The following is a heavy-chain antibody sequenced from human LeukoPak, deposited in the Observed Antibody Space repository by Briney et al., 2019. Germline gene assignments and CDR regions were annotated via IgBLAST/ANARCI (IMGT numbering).Heavy chain of an antibody. Sequence: PGGSLRLSCAASGFTFSSYAMSWVRQAPGKGLEWVSAISGSGGSTYYADSVKGRFTISRDNSKNTLYLQMNSLRAEDTAVYYCAKEPQRTYYDILTGYFAFDYWGQGTLVTVSS. CDR2: ISGSGGST. CDR3: AKEPQRTYYDILTGYFAFDY. J-gene: IGHJ4*02. V-gene: IGHV3-23*01. CDR1: GFTFSSYA. D-gene: IGHD3-9*01.